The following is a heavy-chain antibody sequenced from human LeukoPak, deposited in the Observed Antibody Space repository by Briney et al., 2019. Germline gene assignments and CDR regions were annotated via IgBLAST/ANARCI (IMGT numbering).Heavy chain of an antibody. V-gene: IGHV4-34*01. J-gene: IGHJ4*02. CDR1: RGSFSGYY. D-gene: IGHD3-10*01. CDR2: INHSGST. CDR3: ARGDYYYASGSYYKGPVDY. Sequence: SETLSLTCAVYRGSFSGYYWSWIRQASGKGLEWIGEINHSGSTDQNPSLKSRVTISVDTSKKQFSLKLSSVTAADTAVYYCARGDYYYASGSYYKGPVDYWGQGTLVTVSS.